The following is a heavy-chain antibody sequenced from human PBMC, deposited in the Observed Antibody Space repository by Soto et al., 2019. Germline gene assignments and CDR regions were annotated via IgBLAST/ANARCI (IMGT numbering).Heavy chain of an antibody. J-gene: IGHJ4*02. CDR1: GFTFSNAW. D-gene: IGHD6-13*01. Sequence: EVQLVESGGGLVKPGGSLRLSCAASGFTFSNAWMSWVRQAPGKGLEWVGRIKSKTDCGTTDYAAPVKGRFTISRDDSKNTLYLQMNSLKTEDTAVYYCTTDFFFGEQQLVRGDIDYWGQGTLVTVSS. V-gene: IGHV3-15*01. CDR2: IKSKTDCGTT. CDR3: TTDFFFGEQQLVRGDIDY.